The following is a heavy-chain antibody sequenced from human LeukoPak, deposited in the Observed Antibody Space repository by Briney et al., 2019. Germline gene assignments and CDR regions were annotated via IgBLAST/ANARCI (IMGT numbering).Heavy chain of an antibody. CDR2: MYHSGST. Sequence: PSETLSLTCTVSGGSITTGGHYWSWIRQHPGKGLEWIGYMYHSGSTYYNPSLKSRVTISLDTSKNQFSLKLSSVTAADTAVYFCARDKEEHLVRGYFDSWGQGTLVTVSS. CDR1: GGSITTGGHY. D-gene: IGHD6-13*01. J-gene: IGHJ4*02. CDR3: ARDKEEHLVRGYFDS. V-gene: IGHV4-31*03.